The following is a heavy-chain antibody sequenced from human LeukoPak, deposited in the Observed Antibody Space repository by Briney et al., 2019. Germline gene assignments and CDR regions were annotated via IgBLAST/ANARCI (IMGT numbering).Heavy chain of an antibody. J-gene: IGHJ5*02. D-gene: IGHD3-22*01. Sequence: ASVKVSCKVSGYTLTELSMHWVRQAPGKGLEWMGGFDPEDGETIYAQKFQGRVTMTEDTSTDTAYMELSSLRSEDTAVYYCATVIDYYDSSGSLAWGQGTLVTVSS. CDR2: FDPEDGET. CDR1: GYTLTELS. V-gene: IGHV1-24*01. CDR3: ATVIDYYDSSGSLA.